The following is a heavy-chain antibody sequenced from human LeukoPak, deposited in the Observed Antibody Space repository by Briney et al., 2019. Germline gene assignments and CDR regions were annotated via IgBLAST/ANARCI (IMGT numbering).Heavy chain of an antibody. CDR3: ARGRYYLDN. Sequence: GGSLRLSCAASGFTFSTYAVHWVRQAPGKGLEWVAIISYDGNNEYYADSVRGRFTISRDNSKNTLSLQMISLRVEDTAVYYCARGRYYLDNWGQGTLVTVSS. D-gene: IGHD3-10*01. CDR1: GFTFSTYA. J-gene: IGHJ4*02. CDR2: ISYDGNNE. V-gene: IGHV3-30*04.